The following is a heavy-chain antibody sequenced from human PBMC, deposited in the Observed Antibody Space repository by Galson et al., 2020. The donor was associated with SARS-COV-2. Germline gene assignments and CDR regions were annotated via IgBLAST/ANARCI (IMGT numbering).Heavy chain of an antibody. Sequence: ASVKVSCKASGYTFTSYGISWVRQAHGQGLEWMGWISAYNGNTNDAQTLQGRVTMTTDTSTSTAYMELRSLRSDDTAVYYCARGYYDSSGYYYDAFDIWGQGTMVTVSS. J-gene: IGHJ3*02. D-gene: IGHD3-22*01. V-gene: IGHV1-18*01. CDR3: ARGYYDSSGYYYDAFDI. CDR1: GYTFTSYG. CDR2: ISAYNGNT.